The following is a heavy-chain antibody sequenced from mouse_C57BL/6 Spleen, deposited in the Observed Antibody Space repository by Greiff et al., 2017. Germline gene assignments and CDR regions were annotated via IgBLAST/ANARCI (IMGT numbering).Heavy chain of an antibody. D-gene: IGHD2-1*01. CDR2: ISSGGSYT. V-gene: IGHV5-6*01. CDR3: ARHSSIYYGKGNYFDY. J-gene: IGHJ2*01. CDR1: GFTFSSYG. Sequence: EVQGVESGGDLVKPGGSLKLSCAASGFTFSSYGMSWVRQTPDKRLEWVATISSGGSYTYYPDRVQGGFTISRDNAKKTLYLQKSSLKSEDTHMYYCARHSSIYYGKGNYFDYWGQGTTLTVSS.